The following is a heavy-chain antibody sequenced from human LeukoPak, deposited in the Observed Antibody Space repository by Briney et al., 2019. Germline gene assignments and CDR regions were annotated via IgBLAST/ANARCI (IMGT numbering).Heavy chain of an antibody. Sequence: GGSLRLSCAASGFTFSNYMMHWVRQAPGKGLVWVSRIKSDGITITYADSVKGRFTISRDNAKNTLHLQMNSLRAEDTAVYYCLRDLNWSLDQWGQGTLVTVSS. CDR3: LRDLNWSLDQ. J-gene: IGHJ4*02. D-gene: IGHD1-20*01. CDR2: IKSDGITI. CDR1: GFTFSNYM. V-gene: IGHV3-74*01.